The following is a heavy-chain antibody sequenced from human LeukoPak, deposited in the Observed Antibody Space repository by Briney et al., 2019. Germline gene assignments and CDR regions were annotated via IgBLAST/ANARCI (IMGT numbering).Heavy chain of an antibody. J-gene: IGHJ4*02. V-gene: IGHV3-73*01. Sequence: PGGSLKLSYAASGXTFSGSAIHWVRQASGKGLEWVGRVKSKANSCATAYAASVKGRFTISRDDSKNTAYLQMNSLKTEDTAVYYRTRSLGSPSDYWGQGTLVTVSS. CDR1: GXTFSGSA. D-gene: IGHD3-16*02. CDR2: VKSKANSCAT. CDR3: TRSLGSPSDY.